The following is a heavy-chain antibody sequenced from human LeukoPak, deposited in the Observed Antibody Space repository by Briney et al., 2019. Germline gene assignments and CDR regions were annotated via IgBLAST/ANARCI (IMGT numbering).Heavy chain of an antibody. CDR1: GYTFTSYY. D-gene: IGHD5-12*01. CDR3: ARAFESAYDAAGY. V-gene: IGHV1-46*01. Sequence: GASVKVSCKASGYTFTSYYIHWVRQAPGQGLEWMGIINPSVGSTSYPQKFQGRVIMTRDTSTRTVYMELSSLRSEDTAIYYCARAFESAYDAAGYWGQGTLVTVSS. J-gene: IGHJ4*02. CDR2: INPSVGST.